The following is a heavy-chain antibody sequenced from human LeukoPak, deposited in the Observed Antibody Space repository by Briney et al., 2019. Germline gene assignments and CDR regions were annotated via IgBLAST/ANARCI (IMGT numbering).Heavy chain of an antibody. J-gene: IGHJ4*02. CDR3: ARSSGGYSYGYLFDY. CDR2: IYYSGST. CDR1: GGSISSYY. D-gene: IGHD5-18*01. V-gene: IGHV4-59*01. Sequence: ASETLSLTCTVSGGSISSYYWSWIRQPPGKGLEWIGYIYYSGSTNYNPSLESRVTISVDTSKNQFSLKLSSVTAADTAMYYCARSSGGYSYGYLFDYWGQGTLVTVSS.